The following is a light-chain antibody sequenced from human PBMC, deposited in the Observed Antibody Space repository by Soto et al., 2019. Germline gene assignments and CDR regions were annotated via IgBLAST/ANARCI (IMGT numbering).Light chain of an antibody. V-gene: IGKV3-15*01. Sequence: EVVMTQSPATLSVSPGERATLSCRASQSVGSSLAWYQQKRGQAPRLLIHGASARATGISARFSVSGSGTEFTLTISSLQSEDVAVYYCQQYNNWLSFGGGTKVEIK. CDR1: QSVGSS. CDR2: GAS. CDR3: QQYNNWLS. J-gene: IGKJ4*01.